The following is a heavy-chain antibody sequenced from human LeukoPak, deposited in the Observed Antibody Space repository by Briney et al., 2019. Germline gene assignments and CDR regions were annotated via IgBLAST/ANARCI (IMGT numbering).Heavy chain of an antibody. J-gene: IGHJ4*02. CDR1: GGTFSSYA. CDR3: ARMGHRTNYYDSSGSPGRTDY. CDR2: IIPIFGTA. D-gene: IGHD3-22*01. Sequence: ASVKVSCKASGGTFSSYAISWVRQAPGQGLEWMGGIIPIFGTANYAQKFQGRVTITADKSTSTAYMELSSLRSEDTAVYYCARMGHRTNYYDSSGSPGRTDYWGQGTLVTVSS. V-gene: IGHV1-69*06.